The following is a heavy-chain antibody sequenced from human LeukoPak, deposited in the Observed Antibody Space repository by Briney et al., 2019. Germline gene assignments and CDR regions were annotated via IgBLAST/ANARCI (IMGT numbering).Heavy chain of an antibody. CDR1: GGSFSGYY. J-gene: IGHJ4*02. CDR3: ARGTGAYCGGDCYFDY. CDR2: INHSGST. D-gene: IGHD2-21*02. Sequence: SETLSLTCAVYGGSFSGYYWSWIRQPPGKGLEWIGEINHSGSTNYNPSLKSRVTISVDTSKNQFSLKLSSVTAADTAVYYCARGTGAYCGGDCYFDYWGQGTLVTVSS. V-gene: IGHV4-34*01.